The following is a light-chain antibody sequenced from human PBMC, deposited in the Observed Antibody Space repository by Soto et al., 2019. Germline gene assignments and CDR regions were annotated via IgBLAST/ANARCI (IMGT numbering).Light chain of an antibody. Sequence: DIQMTQSPSSVSAFVGDRVTITCRASQGINTWLAWYQQKPGKAPKLLMYSASILHTGVSSRFTGGGSGTEFTLTINSLQPEDFETYYCQQSDTLRSDFGGAT. J-gene: IGKJ4*01. CDR1: QGINTW. CDR2: SAS. CDR3: QQSDTLRSD. V-gene: IGKV1-12*01.